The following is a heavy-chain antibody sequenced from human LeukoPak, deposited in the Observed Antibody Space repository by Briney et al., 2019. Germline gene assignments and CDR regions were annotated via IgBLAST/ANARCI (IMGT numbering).Heavy chain of an antibody. V-gene: IGHV3-30*18. CDR2: ISYDGSNK. Sequence: GRSLRLSCAASGFTFSSYGMHWVRQAPGKGLEWVAVISYDGSNKYYADSVKGRFIISRDNSKNTLYLQMNSLRAEDTAVYYCAKDAQSGPEPYFDYWGQGTLVTVSS. CDR3: AKDAQSGPEPYFDY. D-gene: IGHD5-12*01. J-gene: IGHJ4*02. CDR1: GFTFSSYG.